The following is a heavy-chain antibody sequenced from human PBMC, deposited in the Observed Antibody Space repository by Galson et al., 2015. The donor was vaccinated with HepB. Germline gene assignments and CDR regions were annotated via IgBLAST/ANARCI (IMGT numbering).Heavy chain of an antibody. D-gene: IGHD3-10*01. CDR2: ISSSSSYT. CDR3: ARAYYYGSGSRALYYFDY. J-gene: IGHJ4*02. CDR1: GFTFSDYY. Sequence: SLRLSCAASGFTFSDYYMSWIRQAPGKGLEWVSYISSSSSYTNYADSVKGRFTISRDNAKNSLYLQMNSLRAEDTAVYYCARAYYYGSGSRALYYFDYWGQGTLVTVSS. V-gene: IGHV3-11*06.